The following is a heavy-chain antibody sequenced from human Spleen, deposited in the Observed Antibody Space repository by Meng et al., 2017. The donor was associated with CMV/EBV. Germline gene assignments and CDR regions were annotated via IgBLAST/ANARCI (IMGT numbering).Heavy chain of an antibody. D-gene: IGHD2-21*02. CDR3: ARGVTRLYFDY. J-gene: IGHJ4*02. V-gene: IGHV4-31*03. CDR2: IYYSGST. CDR1: GGSITSGGYY. Sequence: LRLSCTVSGGSITSGGYYWSWIRQHPGKGLEWIGYIYYSGSTYYNPSLESRVTISVDTSKNQFSLKLSSVTAADTAVYYCARGVTRLYFDYWGQGTLVTVSS.